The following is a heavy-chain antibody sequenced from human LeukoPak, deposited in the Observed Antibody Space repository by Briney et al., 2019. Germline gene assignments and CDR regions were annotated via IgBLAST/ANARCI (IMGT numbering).Heavy chain of an antibody. V-gene: IGHV1-18*01. Sequence: ASVKVSCKASGYTFMSYGISWVRQAPGQGLEWMGWISAYDGNTNYVQKLQGRVTMTIDTSTSSAYMDLRSLRSDDTAVYYCARESHYGANLFSFYFDYWGQGILVTVSS. D-gene: IGHD4/OR15-4a*01. J-gene: IGHJ4*02. CDR3: ARESHYGANLFSFYFDY. CDR1: GYTFMSYG. CDR2: ISAYDGNT.